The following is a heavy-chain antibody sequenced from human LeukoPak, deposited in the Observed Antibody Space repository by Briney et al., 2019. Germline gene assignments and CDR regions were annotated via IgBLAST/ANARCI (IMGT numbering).Heavy chain of an antibody. Sequence: SESLSLTCTVSGGSISSHYWSWVRQPPGKGLEWVGYIYYIGSTNYNPSLKSRVTISVDTSKNQFSLKLSSVTAADTAVYYCARETAYGYYFDYWGQGTLVTVSS. CDR2: IYYIGST. V-gene: IGHV4-59*11. J-gene: IGHJ4*02. CDR3: ARETAYGYYFDY. CDR1: GGSISSHY. D-gene: IGHD4-17*01.